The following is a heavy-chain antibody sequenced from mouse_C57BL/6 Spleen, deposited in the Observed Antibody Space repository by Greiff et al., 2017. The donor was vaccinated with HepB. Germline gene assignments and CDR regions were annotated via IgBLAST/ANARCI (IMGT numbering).Heavy chain of an antibody. Sequence: EVQLQQSGPELVKPGASVKMSCKASGYTFTDYNMHWVKQSHGKSLEWIGYINPNNGGTSYNQKFKGKATLTVNKSSSTAYMERRSLTSEDSAVYYCARDYGSRAWFAYWGQGTLVTVSA. D-gene: IGHD1-1*01. CDR1: GYTFTDYN. CDR3: ARDYGSRAWFAY. J-gene: IGHJ3*01. CDR2: INPNNGGT. V-gene: IGHV1-22*01.